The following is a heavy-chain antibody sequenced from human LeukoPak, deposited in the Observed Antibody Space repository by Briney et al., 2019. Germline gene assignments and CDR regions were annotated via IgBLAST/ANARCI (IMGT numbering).Heavy chain of an antibody. CDR1: GYTLTELS. CDR2: FDPEDGET. Sequence: ASVKVSCKVSGYTLTELSMHWVRQAPGKGLEWMGGFDPEDGETIYAQKFQGRVTMTEDTSTDTAYMELSSLRSEDTAVYYCARDLRNYYDSSGYYVGVLYMDVWGKGTTVTVSS. D-gene: IGHD3-22*01. V-gene: IGHV1-24*01. CDR3: ARDLRNYYDSSGYYVGVLYMDV. J-gene: IGHJ6*03.